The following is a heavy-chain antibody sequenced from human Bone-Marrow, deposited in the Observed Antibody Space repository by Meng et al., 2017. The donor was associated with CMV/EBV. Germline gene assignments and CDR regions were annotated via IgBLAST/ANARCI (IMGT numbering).Heavy chain of an antibody. CDR2: IYYSGST. J-gene: IGHJ6*02. CDR1: GGSISSSSYY. Sequence: SETLSLTCTVSGGSISSSSYYWGWIRQPPGKGLEWIGSIYYSGSTYYNPSLKSRVTISVDTSKNQFSLKLSSVTAADTAVYYCARGEIEYSSSSLYYYYYGMDVWGQGTTVTVSS. CDR3: ARGEIEYSSSSLYYYYYGMDV. D-gene: IGHD6-6*01. V-gene: IGHV4-39*01.